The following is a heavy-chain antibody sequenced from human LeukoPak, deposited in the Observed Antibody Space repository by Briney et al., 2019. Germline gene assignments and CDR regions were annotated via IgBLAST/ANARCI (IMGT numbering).Heavy chain of an antibody. CDR1: GGSISSNNW. J-gene: IGHJ6*03. D-gene: IGHD1-26*01. V-gene: IGHV4-4*02. CDR2: IFHSGST. CDR3: AKGYGWEASYYYYYMDV. Sequence: PSETLSLTCAVSGGSISSNNWWSWVRQAPGGRLEWIGEIFHSGSTIYNPSLKSRVTISVDTSKNQFSLKLSSVTAADTAVYYCAKGYGWEASYYYYYMDVWGKGTTVTVSS.